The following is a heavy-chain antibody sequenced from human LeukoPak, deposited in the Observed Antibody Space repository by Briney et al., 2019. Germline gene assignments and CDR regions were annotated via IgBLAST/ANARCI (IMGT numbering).Heavy chain of an antibody. J-gene: IGHJ4*02. Sequence: SETLSLTCAVSGVSFNNYYWSWVRQTPGKGLEWIGEINHSGYTNDSPSLKSRVTLSIDTSRKQFSLNLRSVTVADTGIYYCSRMTTGHDYWGQGTLVTVSS. V-gene: IGHV4-34*01. D-gene: IGHD4-17*01. CDR1: GVSFNNYY. CDR3: SRMTTGHDY. CDR2: INHSGYT.